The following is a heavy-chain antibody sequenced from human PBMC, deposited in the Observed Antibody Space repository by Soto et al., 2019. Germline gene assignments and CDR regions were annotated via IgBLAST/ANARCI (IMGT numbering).Heavy chain of an antibody. CDR3: ARAYISATGLDY. V-gene: IGHV1-8*01. Sequence: QVQLVQSGAEVKKPGASVKVSCKASGCTFTSYDINWVREATGQGLEWLGWMNPNSGNTGYAQKFRGRVTMTRNTSISTAYMELSSLRSEDTAVYYGARAYISATGLDYWGQGTLVTVSS. CDR2: MNPNSGNT. J-gene: IGHJ4*02. D-gene: IGHD6-13*01. CDR1: GCTFTSYD.